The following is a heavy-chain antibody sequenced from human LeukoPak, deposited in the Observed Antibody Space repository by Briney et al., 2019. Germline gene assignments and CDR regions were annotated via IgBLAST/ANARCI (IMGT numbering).Heavy chain of an antibody. CDR2: IYYSGST. Sequence: SETLSLTCAVYGGSFSGYYWSWIRQPPGKGLEWIGYIYYSGSTYYNPSLKSRVTISVDTSKNQFSLKLSSVTAADTAVYYCARVPSIAAAGFGFDYWGQGTLVTVSS. D-gene: IGHD6-13*01. CDR1: GGSFSGYY. J-gene: IGHJ4*02. V-gene: IGHV4-34*09. CDR3: ARVPSIAAAGFGFDY.